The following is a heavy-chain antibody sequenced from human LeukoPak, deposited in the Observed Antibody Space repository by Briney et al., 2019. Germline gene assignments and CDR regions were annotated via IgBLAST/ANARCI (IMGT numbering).Heavy chain of an antibody. D-gene: IGHD5-18*01. J-gene: IGHJ5*02. CDR1: GYSISSGYY. CDR3: ARVERWVSVRGVTLNWFDP. Sequence: SETLSLTCSVSGYSISSGYYWDWIRQPPGKGLEWIASIYHSGKSYYNPSPESRVTISVDTSKNQISLKLRSVTAADTAVYYCARVERWVSVRGVTLNWFDPWGQGTLVTVSS. V-gene: IGHV4-38-2*02. CDR2: IYHSGKS.